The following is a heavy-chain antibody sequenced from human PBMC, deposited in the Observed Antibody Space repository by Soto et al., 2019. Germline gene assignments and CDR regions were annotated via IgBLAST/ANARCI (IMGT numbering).Heavy chain of an antibody. Sequence: SETRSLTCSVSGGSISSYYWSWIRQPPGKGLEWIGYIYYSGSTNYNPSLKSRVTISVDTSKNQFSLKLSSVTAADTAVYYCARLEGDTIFGVVPDWFDPWGQGTLVT. CDR3: ARLEGDTIFGVVPDWFDP. J-gene: IGHJ5*02. D-gene: IGHD3-3*01. CDR2: IYYSGST. V-gene: IGHV4-59*08. CDR1: GGSISSYY.